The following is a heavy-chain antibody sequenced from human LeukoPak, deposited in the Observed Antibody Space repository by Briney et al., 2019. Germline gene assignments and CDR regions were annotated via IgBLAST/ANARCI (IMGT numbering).Heavy chain of an antibody. CDR3: ARDQAAMVTGGMDV. J-gene: IGHJ6*02. CDR2: IYYSGST. CDR1: GGSISSGGYY. Sequence: SETLSLTCTVSGGSISSGGYYWSWIRQHPGKGLEWIGYIYYSGSTYYNPSLKSRVAISVDTSKNQFSPKLSSVTAADTAAYYCARDQAAMVTGGMDVWGQGTTVTVSS. D-gene: IGHD5-18*01. V-gene: IGHV4-31*03.